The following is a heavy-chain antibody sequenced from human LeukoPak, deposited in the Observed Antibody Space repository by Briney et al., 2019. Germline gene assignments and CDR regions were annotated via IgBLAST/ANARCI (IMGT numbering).Heavy chain of an antibody. CDR1: GFTFDDYA. Sequence: GGSLRLSCAASGFTFDDYAMHWVRQAPGKGLEWVSGISWNSGSIGYADSVKGRFTISRDNAKNSLYLQMNSLRAEDTAFYYCARDEKYSSSWYADWGQGTLVTVSS. J-gene: IGHJ4*02. CDR2: ISWNSGSI. V-gene: IGHV3-9*01. CDR3: ARDEKYSSSWYAD. D-gene: IGHD6-13*01.